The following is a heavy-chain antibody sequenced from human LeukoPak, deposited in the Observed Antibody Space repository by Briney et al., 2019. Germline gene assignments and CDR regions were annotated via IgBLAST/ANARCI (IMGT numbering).Heavy chain of an antibody. Sequence: GRSLRLSCAASGFTFSSYAMHWVRQAPGKGLEWVAVISYDGSNKYYADSVKGRFTISRDNSKNTLYLQMNSLRAEDTAVYYCARFLGRLGVVIISGNSGFDYWGQGTLVTVSS. D-gene: IGHD3-3*01. CDR1: GFTFSSYA. CDR2: ISYDGSNK. CDR3: ARFLGRLGVVIISGNSGFDY. V-gene: IGHV3-30-3*01. J-gene: IGHJ4*02.